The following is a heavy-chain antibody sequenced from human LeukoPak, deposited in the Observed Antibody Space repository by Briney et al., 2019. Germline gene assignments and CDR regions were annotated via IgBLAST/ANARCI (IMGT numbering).Heavy chain of an antibody. CDR2: ISSSSSYT. Sequence: GGSLRLSCAASGFTFSDYCMSWIRQAPGKGLEWVSYISSSSSYTNYADSVRGRFTISRDNAKNSLYLQMNSLRAEDTAVYYCARDGRLTMTLEDGMDVWGQGTTVTVSS. CDR3: ARDGRLTMTLEDGMDV. CDR1: GFTFSDYC. J-gene: IGHJ6*02. D-gene: IGHD3-22*01. V-gene: IGHV3-11*06.